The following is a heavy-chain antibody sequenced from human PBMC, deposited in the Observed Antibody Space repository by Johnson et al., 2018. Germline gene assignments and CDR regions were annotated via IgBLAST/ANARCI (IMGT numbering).Heavy chain of an antibody. CDR1: GFTFSNYD. Sequence: VQLVESGGGLVQPGGSLRLSCVASGFTFSNYDMPWVRQGTGKGLEWVSTIGTTGDTYYSGSVKGRFTISRENAKNSLYLQMNSLRAGDTALYYCARAGDGDYTDACDIWGQGTMVTVSS. CDR3: ARAGDGDYTDACDI. V-gene: IGHV3-13*01. D-gene: IGHD4-17*01. CDR2: IGTTGDT. J-gene: IGHJ3*02.